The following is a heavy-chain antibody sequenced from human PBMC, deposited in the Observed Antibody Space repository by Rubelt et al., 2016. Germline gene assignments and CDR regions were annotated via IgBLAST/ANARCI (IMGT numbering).Heavy chain of an antibody. Sequence: QVQLVQSGAEVKEPGASVKVSCKTSGYTFTSLHINWVRQVTGQGLEWMGWMGPAHGNADSAQRFQGRRTMTRDISRNTAILERTSLTFEDTAVYYCARGVDAGFDYWGRGSLVTVSS. CDR1: GYTFTSLH. V-gene: IGHV1-8*01. CDR2: MGPAHGNA. D-gene: IGHD2-15*01. J-gene: IGHJ4*02. CDR3: ARGVDAGFDY.